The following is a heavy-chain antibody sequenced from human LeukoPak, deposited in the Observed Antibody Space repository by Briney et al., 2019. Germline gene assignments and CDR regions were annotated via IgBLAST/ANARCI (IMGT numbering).Heavy chain of an antibody. D-gene: IGHD1-14*01. CDR2: ISSGADYI. CDR3: ATDKPEVWPMRIFDY. J-gene: IGHJ4*02. V-gene: IGHV3-21*01. CDR1: GVIFSSYG. Sequence: GGSLRLSCAASGVIFSSYGMNWGRQAPGKGLEWGSSISSGADYIYYGDSVRGRFTISRDNAKKSLHLQMNSLRAEDTALYYCATDKPEVWPMRIFDYWGEGTLVTVSS.